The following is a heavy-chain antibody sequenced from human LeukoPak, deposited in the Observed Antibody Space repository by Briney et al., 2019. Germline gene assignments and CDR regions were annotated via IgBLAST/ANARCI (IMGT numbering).Heavy chain of an antibody. CDR2: ISSSGSTI. CDR3: ARDYYGGLGDNDY. CDR1: GFTFSSYE. J-gene: IGHJ4*02. V-gene: IGHV3-48*03. Sequence: GGSLRLSCAASGFTFSSYEMNWVRQAPGKGLEWVSYISSSGSTIYYADSVKGRFTISRDNAKNSLYLQMNSLRAEDTAVYYCARDYYGGLGDNDYWGRGTLVTVSS. D-gene: IGHD3-16*01.